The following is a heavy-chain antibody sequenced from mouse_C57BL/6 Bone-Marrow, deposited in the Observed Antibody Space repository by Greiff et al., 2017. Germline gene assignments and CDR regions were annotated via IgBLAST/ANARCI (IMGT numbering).Heavy chain of an antibody. Sequence: VQLQQSGPVLVKPGASVKMSCKASGYTFTDYYMNWVKQSHGKSLEWIGVFNPYNGGTSYNQKFKGKATLTVDKSSSTAYMELNSLTSEDSAVYYCARSAKVVERLYWGQGTTLTVSS. D-gene: IGHD1-1*01. V-gene: IGHV1-19*01. CDR2: FNPYNGGT. J-gene: IGHJ2*01. CDR1: GYTFTDYY. CDR3: ARSAKVVERLY.